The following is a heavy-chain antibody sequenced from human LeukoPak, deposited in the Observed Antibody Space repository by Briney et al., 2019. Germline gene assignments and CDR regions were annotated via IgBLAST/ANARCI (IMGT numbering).Heavy chain of an antibody. D-gene: IGHD6-19*01. V-gene: IGHV4-39*07. CDR3: AREGRAVAGTNDAFDI. Sequence: SETLSLTCTVSGGSISSSSYYWGWIRQPPGKGLEWIGSIYHSGSTYYNVSLKSRVTISVDTSKNQFSLKLNSVTAADTAVYYCAREGRAVAGTNDAFDIWGQGTMVTVSS. CDR2: IYHSGST. CDR1: GGSISSSSYY. J-gene: IGHJ3*02.